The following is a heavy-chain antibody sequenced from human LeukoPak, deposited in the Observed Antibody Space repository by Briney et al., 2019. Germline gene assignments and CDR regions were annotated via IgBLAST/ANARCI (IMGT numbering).Heavy chain of an antibody. V-gene: IGHV3-30-3*01. CDR3: ARDWDVEPGVFAY. Sequence: GRSLRLSCAASGFTFSSYAMHWVRQAPGKGLEWVAVISYDGSNKYCADSVKGRFTISRDNSKNTLYLQMNSLRAEDTAVYYCARDWDVEPGVFAYWGQGTLVTVSS. D-gene: IGHD1-26*01. CDR2: ISYDGSNK. J-gene: IGHJ4*02. CDR1: GFTFSSYA.